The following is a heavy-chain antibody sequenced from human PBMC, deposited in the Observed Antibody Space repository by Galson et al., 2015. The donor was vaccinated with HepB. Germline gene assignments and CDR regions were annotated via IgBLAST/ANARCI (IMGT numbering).Heavy chain of an antibody. CDR2: ISISGRNT. V-gene: IGHV3-23*01. CDR3: AKEEVPNDY. Sequence: SLRLSCAVSGFSFSNSAMTWVRQARGRGLEWISGISISGRNTYYADSVKGRFTISRDNSKNTVFLQMNSLRAEDTAVYYCAKEEVPNDYWGQGTLVTVSS. D-gene: IGHD4/OR15-4a*01. CDR1: GFSFSNSA. J-gene: IGHJ4*02.